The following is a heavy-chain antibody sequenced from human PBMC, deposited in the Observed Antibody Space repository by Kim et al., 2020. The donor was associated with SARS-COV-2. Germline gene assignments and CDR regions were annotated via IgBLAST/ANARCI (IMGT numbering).Heavy chain of an antibody. CDR2: IYPGDSDT. J-gene: IGHJ4*02. D-gene: IGHD3-10*01. CDR1: GYSFTSYW. V-gene: IGHV5-51*01. CDR3: ARWGTGGRVLWFGELFYY. Sequence: GESLKISCKGSGYSFTSYWIGWVRQMPGKGLEWMGIIYPGDSDTRYSPSFQGQVTISADKSISTAYLQWSSLKASDTAMYYCARWGTGGRVLWFGELFYYWGQGTLVTVSS.